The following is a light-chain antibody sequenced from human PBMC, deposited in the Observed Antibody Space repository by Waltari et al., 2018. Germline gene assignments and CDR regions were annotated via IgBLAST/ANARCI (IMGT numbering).Light chain of an antibody. J-gene: IGLJ3*02. CDR3: LIWHNNAWE. CDR1: SGINVGTYR. CDR2: YKSDSDK. V-gene: IGLV5-45*03. Sequence: QAVLTQPSSLSASPGASASPTCTLRSGINVGTYRISWFQQKPGSPPQHLLRYKSDSDKQQGSGVPSRFSGSNDASANAGILLISGLQPEDEADYYCLIWHNNAWEFGGGTKVTVL.